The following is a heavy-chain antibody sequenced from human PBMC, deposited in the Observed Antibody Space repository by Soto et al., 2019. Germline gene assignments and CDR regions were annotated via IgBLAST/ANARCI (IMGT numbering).Heavy chain of an antibody. D-gene: IGHD2-2*02. CDR3: ARGVVPAAIGGNFDY. Sequence: QLQLQESGPGLVKPSETLSLTCTVSGGSISSSSYYWGWIRQPPGKGLEWIGSIYYSGSTYYNPSLKSRVTISVDTSKNQFSLKLSSVTVADTAVYYCARGVVPAAIGGNFDYWGQGTLVTVSS. V-gene: IGHV4-39*01. CDR1: GGSISSSSYY. CDR2: IYYSGST. J-gene: IGHJ4*02.